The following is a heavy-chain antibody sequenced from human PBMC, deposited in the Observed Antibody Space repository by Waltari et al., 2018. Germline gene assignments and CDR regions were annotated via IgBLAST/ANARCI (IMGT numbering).Heavy chain of an antibody. CDR2: IGTAGDT. D-gene: IGHD3-22*01. CDR3: ARGKYYYDSSGYYYFDY. Sequence: EVQLVESGGGLVQPGGSLRLSCAASGFTFSSYDMHWVRQATGKGLEWVSAIGTAGDTYYPGSVKGRFTISRENAKNSLYLQMNSLRAGDTAVYYCARGKYYYDSSGYYYFDYWGQGTLVTVSS. J-gene: IGHJ4*02. CDR1: GFTFSSYD. V-gene: IGHV3-13*01.